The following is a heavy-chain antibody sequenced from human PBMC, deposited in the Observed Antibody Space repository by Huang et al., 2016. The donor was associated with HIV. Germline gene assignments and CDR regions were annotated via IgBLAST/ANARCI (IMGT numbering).Heavy chain of an antibody. CDR1: GFRFSSAW. D-gene: IGHD1-7*01. V-gene: IGHV3-15*07. CDR3: TTGTRDYLNTFDI. J-gene: IGHJ3*02. Sequence: EVQLVESGGGLVKPGGSLRLSCEVSGFRFSSAWINWVRQAPGKGLEWVGRIKSKTERGTTDYAATVKGRFTISRDDSKNTLYLQMNSLKTEDTGVYYCTTGTRDYLNTFDIWGQGTKVTVSS. CDR2: IKSKTERGTT.